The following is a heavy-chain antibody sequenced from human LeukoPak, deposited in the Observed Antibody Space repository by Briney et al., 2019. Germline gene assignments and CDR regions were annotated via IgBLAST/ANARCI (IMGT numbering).Heavy chain of an antibody. CDR2: IYSGGST. J-gene: IGHJ4*02. Sequence: GGSLRLSCAASVFTVRSNYMSWVRQAPGKGLEWVSVIYSGGSTYYADSVKGRFTISRDNSKNTLYLQMNSLRAEDTAVYYCARDSGELSAIDYWGQGTLVTVCS. V-gene: IGHV3-53*01. CDR1: VFTVRSNY. CDR3: ARDSGELSAIDY. D-gene: IGHD1-26*01.